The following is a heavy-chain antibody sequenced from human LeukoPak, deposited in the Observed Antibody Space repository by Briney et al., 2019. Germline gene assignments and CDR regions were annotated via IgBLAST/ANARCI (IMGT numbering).Heavy chain of an antibody. J-gene: IGHJ3*02. CDR2: ISYDGSNK. CDR1: GFTFSSYA. CDR3: AREAGIVVVPAASDVFDI. V-gene: IGHV3-30*04. D-gene: IGHD2-2*01. Sequence: GRSLRLSCAASGFTFSSYAMHWVRQAPGKGLEWVAVISYDGSNKYYADSVKGRFTISRDNSKNTLYLQMNSLRAEDTAVYYCAREAGIVVVPAASDVFDIWGQGTMVTVSS.